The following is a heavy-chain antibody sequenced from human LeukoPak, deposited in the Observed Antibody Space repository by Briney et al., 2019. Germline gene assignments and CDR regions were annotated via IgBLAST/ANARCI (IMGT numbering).Heavy chain of an antibody. CDR2: MNPNSGNT. CDR1: GYTFTSYD. CDR3: ARGRIRYYYDSSPNFDY. D-gene: IGHD3-22*01. Sequence: ASVKVSCEASGYTFTSYDINWVRQATGQGLEWMGWMNPNSGNTGYAQKFQGRVTMTRNTSISTAYMELSSLRSEDTAVYYCARGRIRYYYDSSPNFDYWGQGTLVTVSS. J-gene: IGHJ4*02. V-gene: IGHV1-8*01.